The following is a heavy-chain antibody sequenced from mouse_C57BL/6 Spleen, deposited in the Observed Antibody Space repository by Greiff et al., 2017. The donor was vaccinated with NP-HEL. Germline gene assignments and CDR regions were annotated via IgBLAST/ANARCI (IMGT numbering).Heavy chain of an antibody. D-gene: IGHD1-1*02. CDR1: GYTFTSYW. Sequence: QVQLQQPGAELVRPGSSVKLSCKASGYTFTSYWMDWVKQRPGQGLEWIGNIYPSDSETHYNQKFKDKATLTVDKSSSTAYMQLSSLTSEDSAVYYCARGEGYGPAWFAYWGQGTLVTVSA. J-gene: IGHJ3*01. CDR3: ARGEGYGPAWFAY. V-gene: IGHV1-61*01. CDR2: IYPSDSET.